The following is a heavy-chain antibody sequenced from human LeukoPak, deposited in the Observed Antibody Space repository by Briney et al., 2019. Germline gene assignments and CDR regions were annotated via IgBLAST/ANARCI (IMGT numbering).Heavy chain of an antibody. CDR3: AKGSSGYFFDL. J-gene: IGHJ4*02. D-gene: IGHD3-22*01. V-gene: IGHV3-23*01. Sequence: GGSLRLSCAASGFIFNNYGLVWVRQAPGKGLEWVSAISNDGGGTTYADFVKGRFSVSKDNSKNTLFLQMNSLRAEDTALYYCAKGSSGYFFDLWGQGTLVTVSS. CDR1: GFIFNNYG. CDR2: ISNDGGGT.